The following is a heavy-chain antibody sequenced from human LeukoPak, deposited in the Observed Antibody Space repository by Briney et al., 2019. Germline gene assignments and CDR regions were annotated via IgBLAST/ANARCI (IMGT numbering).Heavy chain of an antibody. CDR1: GFTFSSYG. D-gene: IGHD4-17*01. CDR3: AKGEDYGDYVGSLVDY. Sequence: GRSLRLSCAASGFTFSSYGMHWVRQAPGKGLEWVAVISYDGSNKYYADSVKGRFTISRDNSKNTLYLQMNSLRAEDTAVYYCAKGEDYGDYVGSLVDYWGQETLVTVSS. V-gene: IGHV3-30*18. J-gene: IGHJ4*02. CDR2: ISYDGSNK.